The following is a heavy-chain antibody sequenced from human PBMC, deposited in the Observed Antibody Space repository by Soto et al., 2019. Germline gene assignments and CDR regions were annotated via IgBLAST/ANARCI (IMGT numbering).Heavy chain of an antibody. Sequence: ASVKVSCKASGYMFNTYSITWVRQAPGQGLEWMGWISVYNGNIDYAQKFEGRVTMTTDTSTSTAYMELKSLTSDDTAVYYCARTYGSGDYFLPFEYWGQGTPVTVSS. CDR3: ARTYGSGDYFLPFEY. CDR1: GYMFNTYS. CDR2: ISVYNGNI. J-gene: IGHJ4*02. V-gene: IGHV1-18*01. D-gene: IGHD3-10*01.